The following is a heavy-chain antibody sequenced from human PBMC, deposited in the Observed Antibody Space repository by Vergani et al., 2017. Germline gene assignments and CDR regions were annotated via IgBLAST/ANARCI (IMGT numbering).Heavy chain of an antibody. J-gene: IGHJ4*02. Sequence: VQLVESGGGVVQPGRSLRLSCAASGFTFSSYGMHWVRQAPGKGLEWVGRIKSKTDGGTTDYAAPVKGRFTISRDDSKNTLYLQMNSLKTEDTAVYYCTTVTVTTGPNFDYWGQGTLVTVSS. CDR2: IKSKTDGGTT. CDR1: GFTFSSYG. V-gene: IGHV3-15*01. D-gene: IGHD4-17*01. CDR3: TTVTVTTGPNFDY.